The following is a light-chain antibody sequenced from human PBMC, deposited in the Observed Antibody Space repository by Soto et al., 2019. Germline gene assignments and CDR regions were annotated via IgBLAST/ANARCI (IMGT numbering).Light chain of an antibody. CDR1: SSDVGGYNY. CDR3: SSYTSSSTWV. Sequence: QSALTQPASVSGSPGQSITISCTGTSSDVGGYNYVSWYQQHPGKAPKLMIYEVSNRPSGVSNRFSDSKSGNTASLTISGLQAEDEADYYCSSYTSSSTWVFGGGTKFTV. V-gene: IGLV2-14*01. J-gene: IGLJ3*02. CDR2: EVS.